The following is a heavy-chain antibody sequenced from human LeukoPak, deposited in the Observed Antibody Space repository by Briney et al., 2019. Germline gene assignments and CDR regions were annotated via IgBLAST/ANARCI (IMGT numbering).Heavy chain of an antibody. CDR3: ARDSGSCRGCAFDI. V-gene: IGHV3-7*01. CDR1: GFTFDDYA. J-gene: IGHJ3*02. D-gene: IGHD1-26*01. Sequence: GGSLRLSCAASGFTFDDYAMPWVRQAPGKGLEWVANTNRDGSEKYYVVSVKGRVTISRDNAMNFLYLQLNSLRVDDTAVYYCARDSGSCRGCAFDIWGQGTVVTVSS. CDR2: TNRDGSEK.